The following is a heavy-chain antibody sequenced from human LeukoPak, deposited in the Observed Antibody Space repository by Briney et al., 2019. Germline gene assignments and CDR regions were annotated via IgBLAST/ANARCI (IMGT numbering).Heavy chain of an antibody. J-gene: IGHJ4*02. V-gene: IGHV4-4*07. Sequence: SETLSLTCTVSGGSISSYYWSWIRQPAGKGPEWIGRIHTSGSTNYNPSLKSRVTMSVDTSKNRFSLKVTSVTAADTAVYYCARAWQWLPLDSWGQGTLVTVSS. D-gene: IGHD6-19*01. CDR2: IHTSGST. CDR3: ARAWQWLPLDS. CDR1: GGSISSYY.